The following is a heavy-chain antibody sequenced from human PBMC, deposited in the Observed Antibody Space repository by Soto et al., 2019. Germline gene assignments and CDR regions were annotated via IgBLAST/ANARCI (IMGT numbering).Heavy chain of an antibody. CDR1: GGTFSSYT. CDR3: ARDIVGATFNY. J-gene: IGHJ4*02. CDR2: IIPILGIA. Sequence: QVQLVQSGAEVKKPGSSVKVSCKASGGTFSSYTISWVRQAPGQGREWMGRIIPILGIANYAQKFQGRVTITADKSTSTAYMELSSLRSEDTAVYYCARDIVGATFNYWGQGTLVTVSS. D-gene: IGHD1-26*01. V-gene: IGHV1-69*08.